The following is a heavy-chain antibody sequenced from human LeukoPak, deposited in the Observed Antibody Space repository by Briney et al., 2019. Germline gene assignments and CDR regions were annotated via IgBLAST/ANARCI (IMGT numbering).Heavy chain of an antibody. CDR3: ARGPTGNGLPL. CDR2: INHGGGT. CDR1: GAPLGGYD. Sequence: DPLSLTCSGSGAPLGGYDWSWLRPPPGKRLEWIGEINHGGGTIYNATLQSRVTISQDTSKNQISLKVTSVTAADTAVYYCARGPTGNGLPLWGRGTMVSVSS. V-gene: IGHV4-34*01. D-gene: IGHD2-8*01. J-gene: IGHJ3*01.